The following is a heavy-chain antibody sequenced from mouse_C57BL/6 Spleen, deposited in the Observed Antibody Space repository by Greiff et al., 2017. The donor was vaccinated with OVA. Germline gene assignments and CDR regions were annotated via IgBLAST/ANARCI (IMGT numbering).Heavy chain of an antibody. CDR3: ARDGYQYYYAMDY. CDR2: ISYDGSN. Sequence: EVQLQQSGPGLVKPSQSLSLTCSVTGYSITSGYYWNWIRQFPGNKLEWMGYISYDGSNNYNPSLKNRISITRDTSKNQFFLKLNSVTTEDTATYYCARDGYQYYYAMDYWGQGTSVTVSS. V-gene: IGHV3-6*01. J-gene: IGHJ4*01. CDR1: GYSITSGYY. D-gene: IGHD2-2*01.